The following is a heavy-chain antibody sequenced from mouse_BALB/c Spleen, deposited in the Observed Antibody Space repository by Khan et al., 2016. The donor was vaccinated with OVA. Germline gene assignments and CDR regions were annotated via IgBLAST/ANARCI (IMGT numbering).Heavy chain of an antibody. J-gene: IGHJ4*01. V-gene: IGHV1-22*01. Sequence: VRLQQSGPELVKPGASVKMSCKTSGYTFTEYTLHWVKQSHGKSLEWIGVIDPKYGVTSYNQKFKGKATLTVDKSSSTAYMEFRSLTSDDSAVYYCARDAGRYWGQGTSVTVSS. CDR1: GYTFTEYT. D-gene: IGHD3-3*01. CDR3: ARDAGRY. CDR2: IDPKYGVT.